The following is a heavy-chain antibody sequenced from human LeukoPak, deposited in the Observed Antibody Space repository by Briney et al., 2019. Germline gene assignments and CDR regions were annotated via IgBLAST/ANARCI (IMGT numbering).Heavy chain of an antibody. V-gene: IGHV3-33*06. Sequence: PGGSLRLSCAASGFTFSSYGMHWVRQAPGKGLEWEAVIWYDGSNKYYADSVKGRFTISRDNSKNTLYPQMNSLRAEDTAVYYCAKERQWLVLRTDAFDIWGQGTMVTVSS. CDR3: AKERQWLVLRTDAFDI. J-gene: IGHJ3*02. D-gene: IGHD6-19*01. CDR1: GFTFSSYG. CDR2: IWYDGSNK.